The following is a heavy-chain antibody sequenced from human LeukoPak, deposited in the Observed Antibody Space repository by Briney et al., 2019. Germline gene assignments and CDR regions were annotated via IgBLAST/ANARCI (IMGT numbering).Heavy chain of an antibody. CDR3: ARGGYYDSSGSFDP. Sequence: ASVKVSCKASGYTFARYYIHWVRQAPGQGLEWMGIINPSGGSTRYAQKFQGRVTMTRDASTSTVYMELSSLRSDDTAVYYCARGGYYDSSGSFDPWGQGTLVTVSS. CDR1: GYTFARYY. CDR2: INPSGGST. D-gene: IGHD3-22*01. V-gene: IGHV1-46*01. J-gene: IGHJ5*02.